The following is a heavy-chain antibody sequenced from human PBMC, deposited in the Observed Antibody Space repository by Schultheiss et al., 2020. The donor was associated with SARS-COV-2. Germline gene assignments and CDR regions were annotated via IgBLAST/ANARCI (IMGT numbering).Heavy chain of an antibody. D-gene: IGHD3-16*02. J-gene: IGHJ4*02. CDR1: GLTSGNYG. Sequence: GGSLRLSCAASGLTSGNYGMHWVRQAPGKGLEWVAVTWFQGGNKYYADSVKGRFTISRDKANNTVYLQMNSVRAEDTAVYYCARGGGRLGELSLYPFDYWGQGTLVTVS. V-gene: IGHV3-33*01. CDR3: ARGGGRLGELSLYPFDY. CDR2: TWFQGGNK.